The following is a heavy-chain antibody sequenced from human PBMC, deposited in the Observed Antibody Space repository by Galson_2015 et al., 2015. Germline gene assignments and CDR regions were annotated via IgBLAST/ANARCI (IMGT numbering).Heavy chain of an antibody. CDR2: IWYDGSNK. J-gene: IGHJ4*02. D-gene: IGHD2-2*01. V-gene: IGHV3-33*01. Sequence: SLRLSCAASGFTFSGYGMHWVRQAPGKGLEWVAVIWYDGSNKYYADSVKGRFTISRDNSKNTLYLQMNSLRAEDTAVYYCARDRKVVLGDKFDYWGQGTLVTVSS. CDR1: GFTFSGYG. CDR3: ARDRKVVLGDKFDY.